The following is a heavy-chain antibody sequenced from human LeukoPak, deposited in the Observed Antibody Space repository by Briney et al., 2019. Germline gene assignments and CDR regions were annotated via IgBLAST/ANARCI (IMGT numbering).Heavy chain of an antibody. CDR3: AREAPVVPAGTSYYGMDV. D-gene: IGHD2-2*01. Sequence: GGSLRLSCAASGFTFSNYWMSWVRRTPGKGLEWVANIKQDGSEKYYVDSVKGRFTISRDNAKNSLYLQMNSPRAEDTAVYYCAREAPVVPAGTSYYGMDVWGQGTTVTVSS. CDR1: GFTFSNYW. J-gene: IGHJ6*02. CDR2: IKQDGSEK. V-gene: IGHV3-7*05.